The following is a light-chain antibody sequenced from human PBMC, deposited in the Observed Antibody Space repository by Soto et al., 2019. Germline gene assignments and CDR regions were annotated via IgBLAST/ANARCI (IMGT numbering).Light chain of an antibody. J-gene: IGKJ1*01. CDR2: AAS. CDR3: QQYNSYS. Sequence: DIHMTQSPSSLSASVGDEVTITCRASQTIMTYLNWYQLKPGKPPRLLIYAASSLQSGVPSRFSGSGSGTDFTLTISSLQPDDFATYYCQQYNSYSFGQGTKVDIK. CDR1: QTIMTY. V-gene: IGKV1-39*01.